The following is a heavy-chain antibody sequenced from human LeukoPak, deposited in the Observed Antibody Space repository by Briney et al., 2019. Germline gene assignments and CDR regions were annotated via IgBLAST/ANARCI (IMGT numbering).Heavy chain of an antibody. Sequence: PGGSLRLSCAASGFTFSNYGMHWVRQAPGKGLEWVANIKQDGSEKYYVDSVKGRFTISRDNAKNSLYLQMNSLRAEDTAVYYCASQVDSSYWGQGTLVTVSS. V-gene: IGHV3-7*01. J-gene: IGHJ4*02. D-gene: IGHD2-15*01. CDR1: GFTFSNYG. CDR3: ASQVDSSY. CDR2: IKQDGSEK.